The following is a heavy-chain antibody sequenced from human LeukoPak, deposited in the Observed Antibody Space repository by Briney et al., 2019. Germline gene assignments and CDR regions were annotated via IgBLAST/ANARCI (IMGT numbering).Heavy chain of an antibody. CDR1: GFSVSDNF. V-gene: IGHV3-53*01. D-gene: IGHD4/OR15-4a*01. J-gene: IGHJ4*02. CDR3: FSLTYDF. CDR2: IYRSGDT. Sequence: GGSLRLSCAASGFSVSDNFMTWVRQAPGKGLEWVSSIYRSGDTYYAQSVKGRFTISRDNSKDTLHLQLDSLRVEDTAMYYCFSLTYDFWGQGTLVTVSS.